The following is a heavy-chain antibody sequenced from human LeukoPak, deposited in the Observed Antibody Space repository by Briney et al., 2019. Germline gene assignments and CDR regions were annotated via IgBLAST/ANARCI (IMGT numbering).Heavy chain of an antibody. J-gene: IGHJ4*02. D-gene: IGHD6-13*01. Sequence: PGGSLRLSCAVSGFSVSGYWMTWVRQAPGKGLEWVANIKQDGSEKNYVESVKGRFTISRDNAHNSFFLQMNSLRVEDTAVYYCAREWQGGIAAAGTRIEGDYWGQGTLVAVSS. CDR3: AREWQGGIAAAGTRIEGDY. CDR1: GFSVSGYW. CDR2: IKQDGSEK. V-gene: IGHV3-7*01.